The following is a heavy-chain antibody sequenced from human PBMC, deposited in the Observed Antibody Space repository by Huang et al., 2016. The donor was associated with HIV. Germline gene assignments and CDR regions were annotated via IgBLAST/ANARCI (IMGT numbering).Heavy chain of an antibody. V-gene: IGHV4-39*02. D-gene: IGHD3-3*01. Sequence: LQESGPGLVGPSETLSLTCAVSGDSFNSNTFYWGWIRRPPGKALEWIGSIYYSGTTYYNPALKRRARIAVDASKNRIFLHLRSVTAADTGVYYCARTGVAVSDDPEYFQHWGQGALGTIS. J-gene: IGHJ1*01. CDR2: IYYSGTT. CDR1: GDSFNSNTFY. CDR3: ARTGVAVSDDPEYFQH.